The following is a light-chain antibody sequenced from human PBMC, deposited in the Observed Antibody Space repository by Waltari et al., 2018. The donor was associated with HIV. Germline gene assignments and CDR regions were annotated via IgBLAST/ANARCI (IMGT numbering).Light chain of an antibody. CDR2: GAS. CDR3: QQSYTTPRT. V-gene: IGKV1-39*01. J-gene: IGKJ1*01. Sequence: DIQMTQSPSSLSASIGDRVTITCRASETISSYLNWYRQKPGKAPNLLIYGASNLQTGVPSRFSGSGSGTDFTLTISSLQPEDSATYYCQQSYTTPRTFGLGTKVEIK. CDR1: ETISSY.